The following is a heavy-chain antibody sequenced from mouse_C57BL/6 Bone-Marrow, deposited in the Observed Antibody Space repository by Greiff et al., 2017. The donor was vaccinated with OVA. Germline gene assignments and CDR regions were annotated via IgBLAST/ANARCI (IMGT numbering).Heavy chain of an antibody. CDR1: YFAFMASA. CDR2: FTMYSDAT. J-gene: IGHJ4*01. Sequence: LQESGAELVRPGSSVKLSCKDSYFAFMASAMHWVKQRPGHGLEWIGSFTMYSDATEYSENFKGKATLTANTSSSTAYMELSSLTSEDSAVYYCEKRGLLRHYGYAKDYWGQGTSVTVSS. V-gene: IGHV1-49*01. CDR3: EKRGLLRHYGYAKDY. D-gene: IGHD1-1*01.